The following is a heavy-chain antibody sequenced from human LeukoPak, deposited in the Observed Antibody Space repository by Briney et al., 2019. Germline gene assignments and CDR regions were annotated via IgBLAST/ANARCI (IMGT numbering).Heavy chain of an antibody. CDR2: ISANNDKT. CDR3: ARVKGSGWYRLKGAFDI. D-gene: IGHD6-19*01. Sequence: ASVKVSCKASGYTFTSYGVSWVRQAPGQGLEWMGWISANNDKTNYAQKLQGRVTMTTGTSTSTAYMELSSLRSEDTAVYYCARVKGSGWYRLKGAFDIWGQGTMVTVSS. V-gene: IGHV1-18*01. CDR1: GYTFTSYG. J-gene: IGHJ3*02.